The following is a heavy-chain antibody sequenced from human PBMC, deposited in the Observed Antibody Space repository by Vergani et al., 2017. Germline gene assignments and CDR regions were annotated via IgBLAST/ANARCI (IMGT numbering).Heavy chain of an antibody. V-gene: IGHV3-15*07. CDR2: IKSTFDRGTT. Sequence: EVQLVESGGGIVKPGGSLRLSCVASGFSFRNAWMNWVRRTPGKGLEWVGRIKSTFDRGTTDYAAAVKGRFTISRDDSKNTLFLQMNGLKTEDIGVYYCTTDPRSCCDGSCYWLRDHHYYGMDVWVQGTTVTVSS. CDR1: GFSFRNAW. D-gene: IGHD2-21*01. J-gene: IGHJ6*02. CDR3: TTDPRSCCDGSCYWLRDHHYYGMDV.